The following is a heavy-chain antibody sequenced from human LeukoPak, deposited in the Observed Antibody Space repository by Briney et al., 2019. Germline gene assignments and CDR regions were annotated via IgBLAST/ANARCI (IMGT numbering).Heavy chain of an antibody. Sequence: SETLSLTCTVSGGSISSYYWSWIRQPPGKGLEWVGYIFYSGITNYNPSLKSRVTISVDTSKNQFSLRLISVTAADTAVYYCAREGGYLQLRYFDYWGQGTLVTVSS. CDR1: GGSISSYY. D-gene: IGHD5-24*01. V-gene: IGHV4-59*12. CDR3: AREGGYLQLRYFDY. CDR2: IFYSGIT. J-gene: IGHJ4*02.